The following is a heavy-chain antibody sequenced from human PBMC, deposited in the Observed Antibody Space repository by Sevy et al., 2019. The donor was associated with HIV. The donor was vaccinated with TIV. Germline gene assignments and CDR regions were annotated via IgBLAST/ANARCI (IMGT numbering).Heavy chain of an antibody. CDR2: IIPILGTV. CDR1: GGTFSSYG. Sequence: ASVKVSCKASGGTFSSYGISWVRQAPGQGLEWMGGIIPILGTVNYAQKFQGRVTITVDESTKTAYMELGSLRSEDTAVYYCARGGGNGWYYFDYWGQETLVTVSS. V-gene: IGHV1-69*13. J-gene: IGHJ4*02. D-gene: IGHD6-19*01. CDR3: ARGGGNGWYYFDY.